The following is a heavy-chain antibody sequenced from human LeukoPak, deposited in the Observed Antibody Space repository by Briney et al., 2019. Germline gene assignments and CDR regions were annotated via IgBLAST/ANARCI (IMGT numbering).Heavy chain of an antibody. CDR3: ARPYCTNGVCYIDAFDI. D-gene: IGHD2-8*01. CDR1: AGSISSYY. CDR2: IYYSGST. J-gene: IGHJ3*02. V-gene: IGHV4-59*08. Sequence: SETLSLTCTVSAGSISSYYWSWLRQPPGKGLEWIGYIYYSGSTNYNPSLKSRVTISVDTSKNQFTLKLSSVTAADTAVYYCARPYCTNGVCYIDAFDIWGQGTMVTVSS.